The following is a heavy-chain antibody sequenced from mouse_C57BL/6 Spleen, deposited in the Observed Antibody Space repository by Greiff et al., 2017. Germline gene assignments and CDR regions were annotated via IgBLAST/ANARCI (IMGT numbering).Heavy chain of an antibody. CDR2: IYPRSGNT. D-gene: IGHD2-4*01. CDR1: GYTFTSYG. J-gene: IGHJ3*01. Sequence: VQLQQSGAELARPGASVKLSCKASGYTFTSYGISWVKQRTGQGLEWIGEIYPRSGNTYYNEKFKGKATLTADKSSSTAYMELRSLTSADSAVYFCASGGDYDWFAYWGQGTLVTVSA. CDR3: ASGGDYDWFAY. V-gene: IGHV1-81*01.